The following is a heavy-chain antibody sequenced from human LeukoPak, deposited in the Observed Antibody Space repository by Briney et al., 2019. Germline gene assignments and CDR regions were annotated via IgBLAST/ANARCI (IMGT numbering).Heavy chain of an antibody. J-gene: IGHJ5*02. CDR3: ARDRYCSGGSCYGWFDP. CDR2: ISYDGSNK. CDR1: GFTFSSYA. Sequence: GWSLRLSCAASGFTFSSYAMHWVRQAPGKGLEWVAVISYDGSNKYYADSVKGRFTISRDNSKNSLYLQMNSLRAEDTAVYHCARDRYCSGGSCYGWFDPWGQGTLVTVSS. V-gene: IGHV3-30-3*01. D-gene: IGHD2-15*01.